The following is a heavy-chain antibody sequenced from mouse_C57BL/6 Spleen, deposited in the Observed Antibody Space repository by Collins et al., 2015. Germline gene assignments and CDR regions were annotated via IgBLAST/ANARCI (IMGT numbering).Heavy chain of an antibody. CDR1: GYTFTDYY. CDR2: IYPGSGNT. CDR3: AREGYGNLYYYAMDY. Sequence: QVQLKQSGAELVRPGASVKLSCKASGYTFTDYYINWVKQRPGQGLEWIARIYPGSGNTYYNEKFKGKATLTAEKSSSTAYMQLSSLTSEDSAAYFCAREGYGNLYYYAMDYWGQGTSVTVSS. J-gene: IGHJ4*01. V-gene: IGHV1-76*01. D-gene: IGHD2-1*01.